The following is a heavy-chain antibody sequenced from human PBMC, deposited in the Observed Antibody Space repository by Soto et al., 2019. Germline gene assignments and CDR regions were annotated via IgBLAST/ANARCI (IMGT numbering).Heavy chain of an antibody. CDR3: ARWGERNSGVFDY. V-gene: IGHV4-30-4*01. D-gene: IGHD2-15*01. J-gene: IGHJ4*02. CDR2: VYASGST. CDR1: GDSIRTGDYY. Sequence: QVQLQESGPGLVKPSQTLSLTCTVSGDSIRTGDYYWNWIRQSPGKGLEWIGCVYASGSTYYNLSLRGRVTMSIDTSKNQFSLELNSVTAADTAVFYCARWGERNSGVFDYWGRGTLVTVSS.